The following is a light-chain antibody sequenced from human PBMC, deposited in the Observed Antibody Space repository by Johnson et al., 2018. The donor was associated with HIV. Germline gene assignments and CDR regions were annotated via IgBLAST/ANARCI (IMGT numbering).Light chain of an antibody. CDR1: SSNIGNNY. J-gene: IGLJ1*01. V-gene: IGLV1-51*02. CDR2: ENN. CDR3: GTWDSSLSAFYV. Sequence: QPVLTQPPSVSAAPGQKVTISCSGSSSNIGNNYVSWYQQLPGTAPKLLIYENNKRPAGIPDRFSGSKSGTSATLGITALSPQDEADDYCGTWDSSLSAFYVFGTGTKVTVL.